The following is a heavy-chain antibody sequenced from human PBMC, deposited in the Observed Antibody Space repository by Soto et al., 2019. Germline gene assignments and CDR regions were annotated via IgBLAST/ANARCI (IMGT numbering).Heavy chain of an antibody. CDR2: ISGSGGST. Sequence: PGGSLRLSCAASGFTFSSYAMSWVRQAPGKGLEWVSAISGSGGSTYYADSVKGRFTISRDNSKNTLYPQMNSLRAEDTAVYYCAKENSKWLGGESYYFDYWGQGTLVTVSS. D-gene: IGHD6-19*01. CDR3: AKENSKWLGGESYYFDY. V-gene: IGHV3-23*01. J-gene: IGHJ4*02. CDR1: GFTFSSYA.